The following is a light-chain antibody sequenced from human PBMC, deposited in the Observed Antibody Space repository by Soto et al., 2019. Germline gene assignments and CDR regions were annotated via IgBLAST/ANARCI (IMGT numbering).Light chain of an antibody. CDR1: SSDVGGYNY. CDR2: DVS. J-gene: IGLJ1*01. Sequence: QSALTQPASVSGSPGQSITISCTGTSSDVGGYNYVSWYQQHPGKAHKIMMYDVSYRPSGVSDRFSGSKSGNTPSLTISCLMSEDEADYYSDSYTSGSSYVGGTGTKLTVL. CDR3: DSYTSGSSYV. V-gene: IGLV2-14*01.